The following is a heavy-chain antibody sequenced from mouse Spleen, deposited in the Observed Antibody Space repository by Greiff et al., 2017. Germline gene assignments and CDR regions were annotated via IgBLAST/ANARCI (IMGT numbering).Heavy chain of an antibody. CDR1: GYTFTDYN. V-gene: IGHV1-18*01. Sequence: VQLQQSGPELVKPGASVKIPCKASGYTFTDYNMDWVKQSHGKSLEWIGDINPNNGGTIYNQKFKGKATLTVDKSSSTAYIELRSLTSEDTAVYYCARSPYTTVVAGPNYYYAMDYWGQGTSVTVSS. J-gene: IGHJ4*01. CDR2: INPNNGGT. CDR3: ARSPYTTVVAGPNYYYAMDY. D-gene: IGHD1-1*01.